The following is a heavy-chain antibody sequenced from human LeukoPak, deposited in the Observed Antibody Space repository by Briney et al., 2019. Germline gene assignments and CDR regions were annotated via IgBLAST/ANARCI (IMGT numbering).Heavy chain of an antibody. CDR2: VRTRGDPT. D-gene: IGHD4-17*01. CDR3: VRDVDYAFDY. V-gene: IGHV3-48*01. Sequence: PGGSLRLSCAASGFRFDSYPMNWVRRPPGKGMEWLSNVRTRGDPTSYADSVRGRFTISRDNAKKSLFLQINSLRVEDTAVYFCVRDVDYAFDYWGQGVLVIVSS. J-gene: IGHJ4*02. CDR1: GFRFDSYP.